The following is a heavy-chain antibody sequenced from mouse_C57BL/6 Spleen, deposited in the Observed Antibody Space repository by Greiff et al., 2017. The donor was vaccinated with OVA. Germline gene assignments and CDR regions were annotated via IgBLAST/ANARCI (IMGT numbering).Heavy chain of an antibody. CDR3: ARWAGGTSGFYYAMDY. J-gene: IGHJ4*01. CDR1: GYTFTSYW. CDR2: IDPSDSYT. D-gene: IGHD1-1*02. V-gene: IGHV1-50*01. Sequence: QVQLQQPGAELVKPGASVKLSCKASGYTFTSYWMQWVKQRPGQGLEWIGEIDPSDSYTNYNQKFKGKATLTVDTSSSTAYMQLSSLTSEDSAVYYCARWAGGTSGFYYAMDYWGQGTSVTVSS.